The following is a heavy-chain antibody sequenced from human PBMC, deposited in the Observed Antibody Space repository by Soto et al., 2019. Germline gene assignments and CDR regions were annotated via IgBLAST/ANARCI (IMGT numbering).Heavy chain of an antibody. CDR1: GYTLTELS. CDR3: ATDRYYYDSSGRYWFDP. CDR2: FDPEDGET. J-gene: IGHJ5*02. Sequence: ASVKASCKVSGYTLTELSIHWVRQAPGKGLEWMGGFDPEDGETIYAQKFQGRVTMTEDTSTDTAYMELSSLRSEDTAVYYCATDRYYYDSSGRYWFDPWGQGTLVTVSS. D-gene: IGHD3-22*01. V-gene: IGHV1-24*01.